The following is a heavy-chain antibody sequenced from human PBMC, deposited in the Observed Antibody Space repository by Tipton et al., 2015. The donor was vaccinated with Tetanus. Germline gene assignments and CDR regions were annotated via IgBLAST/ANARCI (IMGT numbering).Heavy chain of an antibody. CDR1: GDSVYRDGTG. CDR2: TYYRSRWQT. Sequence: GLVKPSQTLSLICAISGDSVYRDGTGWNWIRQSPSRGLEWLGRTYYRSRWQTEYAPSAQGRLTINPDTTKRQFSLHLNSVTPEDTAVYYCARQKDNGFDIWGQGTMVSVSS. J-gene: IGHJ3*02. V-gene: IGHV6-1*01. CDR3: ARQKDNGFDI.